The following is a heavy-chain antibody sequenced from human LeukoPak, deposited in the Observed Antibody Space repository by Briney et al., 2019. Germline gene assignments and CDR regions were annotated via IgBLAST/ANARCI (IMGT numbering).Heavy chain of an antibody. CDR2: IIPIFGTA. D-gene: IGHD7-27*01. Sequence: GASVKVSCKASGGTFSSYAISWVRQAPGQGLEWMGGIIPIFGTANYAQKFQGRVTITADESTSTAYMELSSLRSEDTAVYYCARLTDMDYNDWGIDYWGQGTLVTVSS. V-gene: IGHV1-69*13. J-gene: IGHJ4*02. CDR1: GGTFSSYA. CDR3: ARLTDMDYNDWGIDY.